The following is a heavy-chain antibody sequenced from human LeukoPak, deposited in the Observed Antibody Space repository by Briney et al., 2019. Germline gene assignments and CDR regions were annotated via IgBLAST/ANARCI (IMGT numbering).Heavy chain of an antibody. CDR1: GFTFSSYN. Sequence: GGSLRPSCAASGFTFSSYNMNWVRQAPGKGLEWVSYISSSSRTIYYADSVRGRSTISRDNAKNSLYLQMNSLRAEDTAVYYCARDCSSISCFDYWGQGTLVTVSS. CDR3: ARDCSSISCFDY. CDR2: ISSSSRTI. V-gene: IGHV3-48*01. J-gene: IGHJ4*02. D-gene: IGHD2-2*01.